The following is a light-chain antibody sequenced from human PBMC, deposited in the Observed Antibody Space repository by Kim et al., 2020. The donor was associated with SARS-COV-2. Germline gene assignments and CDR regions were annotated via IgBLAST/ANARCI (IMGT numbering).Light chain of an antibody. CDR3: QSYDSRLSGAV. CDR2: GNT. CDR1: SSNIGAYYD. Sequence: QSVLTQPPSVSGAPGQRVTISCTGRSSNIGAYYDVHWYQHLPGTAPKLLIYGNTNRPSGVPDRFSGSKSDTSASLTITGLRAEDEADYYCQSYDSRLSGAVFGGGTQLTVL. J-gene: IGLJ2*01. V-gene: IGLV1-40*01.